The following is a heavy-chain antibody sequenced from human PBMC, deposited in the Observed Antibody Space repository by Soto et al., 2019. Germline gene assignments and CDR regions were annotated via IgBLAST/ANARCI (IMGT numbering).Heavy chain of an antibody. D-gene: IGHD6-19*01. V-gene: IGHV2-5*02. Sequence: QITLKESGPTLVKPTQTLTLTCTFSGFSLSSTRMAVGWIRQPPGKALEWLALIYWDDDKRYSPFLKSSLTITKDTSKNQVVLTMSNMDPVDTARYYCAHIVVAGLGYYFDYWGQGTLVTVSS. CDR1: GFSLSSTRMA. J-gene: IGHJ4*02. CDR3: AHIVVAGLGYYFDY. CDR2: IYWDDDK.